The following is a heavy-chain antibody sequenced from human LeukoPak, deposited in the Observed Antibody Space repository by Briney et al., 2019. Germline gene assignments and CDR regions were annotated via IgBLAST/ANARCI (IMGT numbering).Heavy chain of an antibody. CDR3: ARVGLVLVRGVIPYYFDY. J-gene: IGHJ4*02. V-gene: IGHV1-3*01. CDR1: GYTFTGYY. CDR2: INAGNGNT. D-gene: IGHD3-10*01. Sequence: GASVKVSCKASGYTFTGYYMHWVRQAPGQGLEWMGWINAGNGNTKYSQKFQGRVTITRDTSASTAYMELSSLRSEDTAVYYCARVGLVLVRGVIPYYFDYWGQGTLVTVSS.